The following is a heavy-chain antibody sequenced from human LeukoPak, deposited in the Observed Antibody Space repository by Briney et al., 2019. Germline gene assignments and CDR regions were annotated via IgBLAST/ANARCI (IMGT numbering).Heavy chain of an antibody. D-gene: IGHD1-14*01. CDR1: GFTFKSYG. Sequence: GGSLRLSCVASGFTFKSYGMHWVRQAPGKGLEWVAVISHDGDNKYYTDSVKGRFTISRESSQNTLYLQMNSLRVEDTAVYYCAKGRKLWSPLSNWGQGTLVTVSS. CDR2: ISHDGDNK. V-gene: IGHV3-30*18. CDR3: AKGRKLWSPLSN. J-gene: IGHJ4*02.